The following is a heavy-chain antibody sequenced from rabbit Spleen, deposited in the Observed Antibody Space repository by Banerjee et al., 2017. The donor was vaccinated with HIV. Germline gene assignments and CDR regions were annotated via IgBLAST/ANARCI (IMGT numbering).Heavy chain of an antibody. CDR1: GFSFSGDSY. CDR3: ARDTGSSFSSYGMDL. V-gene: IGHV1S40*01. D-gene: IGHD8-1*01. J-gene: IGHJ6*01. Sequence: QSLEESGGDLVKPGASLTLTCTASGFSFSGDSYMCWVRQAPEKGLEWIACIDIGSSGFTYFATWAKGRFTISKTSSTTVTLQMTSLTAADTATYFCARDTGSSFSSYGMDLWGQGTLVTVS. CDR2: IDIGSSGFT.